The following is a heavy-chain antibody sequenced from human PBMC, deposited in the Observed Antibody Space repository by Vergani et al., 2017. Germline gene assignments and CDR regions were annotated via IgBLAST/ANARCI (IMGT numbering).Heavy chain of an antibody. Sequence: QVQLVESGGGVVQPGRSLRLSCAASGFTFSSYGMHWVRQAPGKGLEWVAVIWYDGSNKYYADSVKGRFTISRDNSKNTLYLQMNSLRAEDTAVYYCAREPESPLIPAAEYYYYYGMDVWGQGTTVTVSS. CDR1: GFTFSSYG. V-gene: IGHV3-30*19. J-gene: IGHJ6*02. CDR2: IWYDGSNK. D-gene: IGHD2-2*01. CDR3: AREPESPLIPAAEYYYYYGMDV.